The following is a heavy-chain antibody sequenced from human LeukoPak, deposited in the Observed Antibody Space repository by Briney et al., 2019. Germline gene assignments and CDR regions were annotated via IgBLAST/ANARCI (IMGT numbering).Heavy chain of an antibody. CDR2: IYYSGST. Sequence: SETLSLTCTVSGGSISSGDYYWSWIRQPPGKGLEWIGNIYYSGSTYYNPSLQSRVTISVDTSKNQFSLKLSSVTAADTAVYYCVRRSDLTTNVDYWGQGTLVTVSS. CDR1: GGSISSGDYY. J-gene: IGHJ4*02. D-gene: IGHD2-15*01. V-gene: IGHV4-39*01. CDR3: VRRSDLTTNVDY.